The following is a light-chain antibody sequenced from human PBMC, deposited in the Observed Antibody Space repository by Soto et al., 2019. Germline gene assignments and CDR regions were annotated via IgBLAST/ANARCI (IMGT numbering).Light chain of an antibody. Sequence: QSALTQPRSVSGSPGQSVTISCTGTSSDVGGYNYVSWYQQHPGKAPKLMIYDVSKRPSGVPDRFSGSKSGNTASLTISGLHAEDDAHYYCCSYAGSYTLVFGTGTKVTVL. V-gene: IGLV2-11*01. J-gene: IGLJ1*01. CDR1: SSDVGGYNY. CDR2: DVS. CDR3: CSYAGSYTLV.